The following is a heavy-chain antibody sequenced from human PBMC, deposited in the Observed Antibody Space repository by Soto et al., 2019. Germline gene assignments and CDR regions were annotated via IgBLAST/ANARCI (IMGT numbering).Heavy chain of an antibody. Sequence: SEPLSLTCTVSGGSVRSGSYYWTWIRQPPGKGLEWIGYIYYSGSTNYNPSLKSRVTISVDTSKNQFSLKLSSVTAADTAVYYCARAQYYYDSSGYSLGWFDYWGQGTLVTVSS. CDR2: IYYSGST. CDR3: ARAQYYYDSSGYSLGWFDY. V-gene: IGHV4-61*01. J-gene: IGHJ4*02. CDR1: GGSVRSGSYY. D-gene: IGHD3-22*01.